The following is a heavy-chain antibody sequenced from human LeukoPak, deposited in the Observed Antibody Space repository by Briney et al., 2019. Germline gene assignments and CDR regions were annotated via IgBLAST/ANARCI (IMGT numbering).Heavy chain of an antibody. V-gene: IGHV1-2*06. CDR3: ARNIYDFWSGYHRPFDY. CDR2: INPNSGGT. D-gene: IGHD3-3*01. CDR1: GYTFTGYY. Sequence: ASVKVSCKASGYTFTGYYMRWVRQAPGQGLEWMGRINPNSGGTNYAQKFQGRVTMTRDTSISTAYMELSRLRSDDTAVYYCARNIYDFWSGYHRPFDYWGQGTLVTVSS. J-gene: IGHJ4*02.